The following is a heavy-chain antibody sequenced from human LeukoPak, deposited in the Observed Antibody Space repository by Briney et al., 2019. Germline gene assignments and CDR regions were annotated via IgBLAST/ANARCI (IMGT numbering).Heavy chain of an antibody. Sequence: GSLRLSCAASGFTFSNSAMSWVRQAPGKGLEWGSTLSGSGITTYYADSVKGRFTISRDNSKNTLYLQMNSLRAEDTAVYYCAKGIYSSGWSYFDYWGHGTLVTVSS. D-gene: IGHD6-19*01. CDR2: LSGSGITT. J-gene: IGHJ4*01. CDR1: GFTFSNSA. CDR3: AKGIYSSGWSYFDY. V-gene: IGHV3-23*01.